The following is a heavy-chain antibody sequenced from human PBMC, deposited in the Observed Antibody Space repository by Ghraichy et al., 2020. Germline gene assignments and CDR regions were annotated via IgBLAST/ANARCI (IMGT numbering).Heavy chain of an antibody. J-gene: IGHJ4*02. Sequence: GGSLRLSCAASGFNFTASWVNWVRQAPGKELERAAGIKPHGSENYHVDSVMGRFTISRDNSRNSLYLQMNSLGAEETAVYYCTRVRAFKCFGYWGQGALVTVSS. D-gene: IGHD3-10*01. V-gene: IGHV3-7*03. CDR2: IKPHGSEN. CDR1: GFNFTASW. CDR3: TRVRAFKCFGY.